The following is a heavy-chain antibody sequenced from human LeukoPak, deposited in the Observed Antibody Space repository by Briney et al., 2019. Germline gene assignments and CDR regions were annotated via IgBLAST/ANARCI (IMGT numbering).Heavy chain of an antibody. V-gene: IGHV4-61*01. J-gene: IGHJ4*02. CDR1: GGSVSSGSSF. CDR2: IYHSGNT. D-gene: IGHD3-22*01. CDR3: ARENYDSSGYYSDY. Sequence: SETLSLTCTVSGGSVSSGSSFWSWIRQPPGKGLEWIGYIYHSGNTNYNPSLKSRVTISVDTSKSQLSLKLNSVTAADTAVYYCARENYDSSGYYSDYWGQGTLVTVSS.